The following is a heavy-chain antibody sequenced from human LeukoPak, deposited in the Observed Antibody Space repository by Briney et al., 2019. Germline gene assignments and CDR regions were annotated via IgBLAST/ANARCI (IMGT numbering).Heavy chain of an antibody. CDR3: ARHRAVAATNWLDP. V-gene: IGHV4-4*07. CDR2: IYTSGST. J-gene: IGHJ5*02. Sequence: SETLSLTCTVSGGSISSYYWSWIRQPAGKGLEWIGRIYTSGSTNYNPSLKSRVTMSVDTSKNQFSLKLSSVTAADTAVYYCARHRAVAATNWLDPWGQGTLVTVSS. CDR1: GGSISSYY. D-gene: IGHD6-19*01.